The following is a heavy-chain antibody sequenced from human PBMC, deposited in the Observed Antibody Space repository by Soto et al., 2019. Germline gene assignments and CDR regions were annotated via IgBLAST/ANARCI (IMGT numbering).Heavy chain of an antibody. CDR1: GYTFTSYA. J-gene: IGHJ4*02. CDR3: ARAWVVVTAPDY. Sequence: QVQLVQSGAEEKKPGASVKVSCKASGYTFTSYAMHWVRQAPGQRLEWMGWINAGNGNTKYSQKFQGRVPITRDTPASTAYMELSSLRSEDTAVYYCARAWVVVTAPDYWGQGTLDTVSS. CDR2: INAGNGNT. V-gene: IGHV1-3*05. D-gene: IGHD2-21*02.